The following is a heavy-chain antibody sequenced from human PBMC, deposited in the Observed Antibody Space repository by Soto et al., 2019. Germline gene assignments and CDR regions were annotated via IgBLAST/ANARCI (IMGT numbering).Heavy chain of an antibody. J-gene: IGHJ4*02. D-gene: IGHD6-6*01. Sequence: SETLSLTCTVSGGSISSGGYYWSWIRQHPGKGLEWIGYIYYSGSTYYNPSLKSRVTISVDTSKNQFSLKLSSVTDADTAVYYCARMGQLEQFDYWGKGTLVTVSS. V-gene: IGHV4-31*02. CDR1: GGSISSGGYY. CDR2: IYYSGST. CDR3: ARMGQLEQFDY.